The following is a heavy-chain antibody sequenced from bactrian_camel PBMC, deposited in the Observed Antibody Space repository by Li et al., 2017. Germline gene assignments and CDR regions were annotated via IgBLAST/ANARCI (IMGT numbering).Heavy chain of an antibody. CDR2: ISSDSSIT. J-gene: IGHJ4*01. V-gene: IGHV3-2*01. Sequence: QVQLVESGGGLVQPGGPLRLSCAASGLTLSSHAMSWVRRAPGKGLEWVSTISSDSSITYYADSVKGRFTISRDNAKNTLYLQLNSLQTEDTAMYYCLSSLGSDEGYWGQGTQVTVS. D-gene: IGHD5*01. CDR1: GLTLSSHA. CDR3: LSSLGSDEGY.